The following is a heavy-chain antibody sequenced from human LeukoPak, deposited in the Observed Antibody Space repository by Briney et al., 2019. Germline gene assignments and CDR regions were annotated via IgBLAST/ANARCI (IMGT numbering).Heavy chain of an antibody. CDR1: GFTFSNYG. CDR3: APDLRGSASSLDG. D-gene: IGHD6-25*01. Sequence: GGSLRLSCAASGFTFSNYGMCWVRQAPGKGLEWVSLISGDGGNTYYPDSVKGRFTISRDNSKNTVYLQMNSLRAEDTALYYCAPDLRGSASSLDGWGQGTLVTVSS. J-gene: IGHJ4*02. V-gene: IGHV3-23*01. CDR2: ISGDGGNT.